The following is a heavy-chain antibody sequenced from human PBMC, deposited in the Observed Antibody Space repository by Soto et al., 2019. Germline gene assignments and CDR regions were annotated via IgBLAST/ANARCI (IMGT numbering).Heavy chain of an antibody. J-gene: IGHJ5*02. CDR3: ARERGGWFDP. Sequence: PSETLSLTCAVSGGSISSGGYSWSWIRQPPGKGLEWIGYIYHSGSTYYNPSLKSRVTISVDRSKNQFSLKLSSVTAADTAGYYCARERGGWFDPWGQGTLVTVSS. V-gene: IGHV4-30-2*01. CDR2: IYHSGST. CDR1: GGSISSGGYS.